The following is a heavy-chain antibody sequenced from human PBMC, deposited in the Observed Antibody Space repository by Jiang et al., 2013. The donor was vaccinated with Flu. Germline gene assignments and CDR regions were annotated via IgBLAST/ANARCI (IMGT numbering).Heavy chain of an antibody. V-gene: IGHV4-4*07. CDR2: VYSSGIT. D-gene: IGHD2-21*02. CDR3: AREAVTAARGLDV. J-gene: IGHJ6*01. Sequence: LEWIGRVYSSGITNYNSSLKSRVTMSVDMSKNKFSLNLSSVTAADTAVYYCAREAVTAARGLDV.